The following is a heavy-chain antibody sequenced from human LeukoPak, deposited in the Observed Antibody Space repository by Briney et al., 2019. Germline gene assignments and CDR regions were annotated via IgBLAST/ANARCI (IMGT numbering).Heavy chain of an antibody. Sequence: GGSLRLSCAASGFTFSDYTMNWVRQAPGKGLEWVSYIDFSGNTLYYVDSVKGRFTISRDNAKNSLYLQMNSLRAEDTAVYYCARDNDLLRYFDWPLDYWGQGTLVTVSS. V-gene: IGHV3-48*04. D-gene: IGHD3-9*01. CDR2: IDFSGNTL. CDR1: GFTFSDYT. J-gene: IGHJ4*02. CDR3: ARDNDLLRYFDWPLDY.